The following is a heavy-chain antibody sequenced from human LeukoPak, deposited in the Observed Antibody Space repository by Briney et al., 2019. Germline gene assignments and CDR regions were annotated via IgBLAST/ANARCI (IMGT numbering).Heavy chain of an antibody. V-gene: IGHV1-69*13. CDR2: IIPIFGTA. D-gene: IGHD3-3*01. Sequence: SVKVSCKASGGTFSSYAISWVRQAPGQGLEWTGGIIPIFGTANYAQKFQGRVTITADESTSTAYMALSSLRSEDTAVYYCARAAITIFGVVITKFDYWGQGTLVTVSS. J-gene: IGHJ4*02. CDR3: ARAAITIFGVVITKFDY. CDR1: GGTFSSYA.